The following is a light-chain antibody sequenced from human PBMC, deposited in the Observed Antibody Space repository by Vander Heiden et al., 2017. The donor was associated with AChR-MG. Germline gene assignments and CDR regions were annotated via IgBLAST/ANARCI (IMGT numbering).Light chain of an antibody. J-gene: IGKJ4*01. CDR1: QSISDW. Sequence: DIQMTQSPSTLSASVGDRVTTTCRASQSISDWLAWYQQKPGKAPKLLIYKASNLESGVPSRFSGSGSGTEFALTISSLQPDDFATYYCQHEKSFPLTFGGGTKVEI. CDR2: KAS. V-gene: IGKV1-5*03. CDR3: QHEKSFPLT.